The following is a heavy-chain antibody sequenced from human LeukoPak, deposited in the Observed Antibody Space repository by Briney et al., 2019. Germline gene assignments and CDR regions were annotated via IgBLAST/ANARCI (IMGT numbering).Heavy chain of an antibody. CDR2: INPNRGGT. CDR1: GYTFTGYY. D-gene: IGHD6-13*01. Sequence: ASVKVSCKASGYTFTGYYMHWVRQAPGQGLEWMGWINPNRGGTNYAQKFQGRVTMTRDTSISTAYMELSRLRSDDTAVYYCARIFGSSWYRPDYWGQGTLVTVSS. J-gene: IGHJ4*02. CDR3: ARIFGSSWYRPDY. V-gene: IGHV1-2*02.